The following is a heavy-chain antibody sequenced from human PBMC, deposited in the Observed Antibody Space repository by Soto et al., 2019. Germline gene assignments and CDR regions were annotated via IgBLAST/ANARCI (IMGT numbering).Heavy chain of an antibody. CDR1: GGTFSSQG. Sequence: SVKVSCKTSGGTFSSQGIAWVRQAPGQGLEWMGGFIAMLGTPTYAKKVQGRATISADESLTSSYLELRSLRSEDTGVYFCARGAMANFDYWGQGTVVTVSS. V-gene: IGHV1-69*13. CDR3: ARGAMANFDY. J-gene: IGHJ4*02. CDR2: FIAMLGTP. D-gene: IGHD5-18*01.